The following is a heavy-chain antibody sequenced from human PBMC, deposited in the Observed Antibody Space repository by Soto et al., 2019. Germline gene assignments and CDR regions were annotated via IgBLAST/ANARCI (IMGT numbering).Heavy chain of an antibody. CDR2: IYWDDDK. V-gene: IGHV2-5*02. Sequence: QITLKESGPTLVKPTQTLTLTCTFSGFSLSTSGVGVGWIRQPPGKALEWLALIYWDDDKRYSPSLKSRLTITKDTXXNXVXXTMTNMDPVDTATYYCAHSIGMLRWSGYDWGRLDYWGQGTLVTVSS. CDR3: AHSIGMLRWSGYDWGRLDY. CDR1: GFSLSTSGVG. J-gene: IGHJ4*02. D-gene: IGHD5-12*01.